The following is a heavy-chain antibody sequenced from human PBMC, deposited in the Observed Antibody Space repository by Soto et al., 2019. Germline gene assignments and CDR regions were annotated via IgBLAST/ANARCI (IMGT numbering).Heavy chain of an antibody. V-gene: IGHV1-2*04. D-gene: IGHD4-17*01. CDR1: GYSFTGYY. J-gene: IGHJ3*02. CDR3: ARDPLKAPTVTTEDAFDI. Sequence: ASVKVSCKASGYSFTGYYMHWVRQAPGQGLEWMGWINPNSGGTNYAQKFQGWVTMTRDTSISTAYMELSRLRSDDTAVYYCARDPLKAPTVTTEDAFDIWGQGTMVTVSS. CDR2: INPNSGGT.